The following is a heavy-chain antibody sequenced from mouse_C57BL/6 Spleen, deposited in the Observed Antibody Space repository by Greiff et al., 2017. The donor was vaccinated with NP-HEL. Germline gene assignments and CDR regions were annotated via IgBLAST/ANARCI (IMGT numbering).Heavy chain of an antibody. Sequence: VQRVESGPELVKPGASVKISCKASGYAFSSSWMNWVKQRPGKGLEWIGRIYPGDGDTNYNGKFKGKATLTADKSSSTAYMQLSSLTSEDSAVYFCARNWDEAWFAYWGQGTLVTVSA. CDR1: GYAFSSSW. J-gene: IGHJ3*01. V-gene: IGHV1-82*01. D-gene: IGHD4-1*01. CDR2: IYPGDGDT. CDR3: ARNWDEAWFAY.